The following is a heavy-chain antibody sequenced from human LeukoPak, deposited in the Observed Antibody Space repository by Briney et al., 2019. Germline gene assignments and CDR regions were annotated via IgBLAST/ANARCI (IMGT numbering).Heavy chain of an antibody. CDR2: ISSGGST. J-gene: IGHJ5*02. V-gene: IGHV3-53*01. CDR3: ARDLEGFDP. Sequence: GGSLRLSCAASGYTVSSNYMSWVRQAPGKGLEWVSVISSGGSTYYADSVKGRLTISRDNSKNTLYLQMNSLRAEDTAVYYCARDLEGFDPWGQGTLVTVSS. CDR1: GYTVSSNY.